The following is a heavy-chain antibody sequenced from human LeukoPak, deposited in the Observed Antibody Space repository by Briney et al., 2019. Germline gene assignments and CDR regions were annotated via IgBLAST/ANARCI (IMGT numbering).Heavy chain of an antibody. Sequence: PGGSLRLSCATSGFTFTDYAMNWVRQAPGKGLEWVSAISGIATGGNTYYRDSVKSQFTISRDNSKNMLYLEMNGLRAEDTAVYYCAKGTTDYGSGYGMDVWGKGTTVTVSS. J-gene: IGHJ6*04. V-gene: IGHV3-23*01. CDR1: GFTFTDYA. CDR2: ISGIATGGNT. D-gene: IGHD3-10*01. CDR3: AKGTTDYGSGYGMDV.